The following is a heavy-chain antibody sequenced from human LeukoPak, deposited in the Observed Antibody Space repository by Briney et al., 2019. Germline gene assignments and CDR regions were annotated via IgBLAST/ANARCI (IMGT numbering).Heavy chain of an antibody. V-gene: IGHV4-34*01. J-gene: IGHJ4*02. CDR1: GGSISSYY. Sequence: PSETLSLTCTVSGGSISSYYWSWIRQPPGKGLEWIGEINHSGSTNYNPSLKSRVTISVDTSKNQFSLKLSSVTAADTAVYYCARGRVGARTFDYWGQGTLVTVSS. CDR3: ARGRVGARTFDY. D-gene: IGHD1-26*01. CDR2: INHSGST.